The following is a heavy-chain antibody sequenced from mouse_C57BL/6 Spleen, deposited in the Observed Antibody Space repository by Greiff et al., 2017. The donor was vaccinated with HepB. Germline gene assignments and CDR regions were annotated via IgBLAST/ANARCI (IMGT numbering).Heavy chain of an antibody. V-gene: IGHV1-55*01. J-gene: IGHJ2*01. Sequence: QVHVKQPGAELVKPGASVKMSCKASGYTFTSYWITWVKQRPGQGLEWIGDIYPGSGSTNYNEKFKSKATLTVDTSSSTAYMQLSSLTSEDSAVYYCAREGRILRGDYFDYWGQGTTLTVSS. CDR3: AREGRILRGDYFDY. CDR1: GYTFTSYW. CDR2: IYPGSGST.